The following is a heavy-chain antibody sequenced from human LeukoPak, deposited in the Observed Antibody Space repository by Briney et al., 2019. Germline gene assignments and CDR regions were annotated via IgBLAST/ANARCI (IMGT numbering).Heavy chain of an antibody. D-gene: IGHD5-12*01. CDR3: ARATNGMDV. J-gene: IGHJ6*02. V-gene: IGHV4-59*01. Sequence: KASETLSLTCTVSGGSISGYYWSWIRQPPGKGLEWIGYIYYSGSTNYNPSLKGRVTISVDTSKNQFSLKLSSVTAADTAVYYCARATNGMDVWGQGTTVTVSS. CDR2: IYYSGST. CDR1: GGSISGYY.